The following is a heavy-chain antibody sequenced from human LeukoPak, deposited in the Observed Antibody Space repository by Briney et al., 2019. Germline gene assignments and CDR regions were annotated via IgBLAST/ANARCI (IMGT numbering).Heavy chain of an antibody. D-gene: IGHD2-2*01. J-gene: IGHJ4*02. CDR1: GDSVSGDRAV. CDR3: ARDAPGQSYFDY. V-gene: IGHV6-1*01. Sequence: PSQTPSLTCAISGDSVSGDRAVWNWIRQFPSRGLEWLGRTYYRSKWYNDYAVSVKGRITVNPDTSKNQFSLQLNSVTPEDTAVYYCARDAPGQSYFDYWGQGTLVTVSS. CDR2: TYYRSKWYN.